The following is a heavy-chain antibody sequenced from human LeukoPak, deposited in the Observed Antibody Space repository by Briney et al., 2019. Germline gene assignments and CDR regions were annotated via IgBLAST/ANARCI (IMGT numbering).Heavy chain of an antibody. CDR2: INPNSGGT. D-gene: IGHD4-17*01. Sequence: ASVKVSCKASGYTFTGYYMHWVRQAPGQGLEWMGWINPNSGGTNYAQKFQGRVTMTRDTSISTAYMELSRLRSDDTAVYYCARVKTHGSMTTVTSYFQHWGQGTLVTVSS. CDR3: ARVKTHGSMTTVTSYFQH. J-gene: IGHJ1*01. CDR1: GYTFTGYY. V-gene: IGHV1-2*02.